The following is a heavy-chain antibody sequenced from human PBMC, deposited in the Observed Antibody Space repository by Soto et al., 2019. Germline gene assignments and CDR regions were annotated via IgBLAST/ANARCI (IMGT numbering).Heavy chain of an antibody. CDR3: AKRGGTSCLYS. CDR1: GFTFSSFA. J-gene: IGHJ4*02. CDR2: ITSRGDNT. D-gene: IGHD3-16*01. Sequence: EVQLLESGGGLVQPGGSLRLSCAASGFTFSSFAMSWVRQTPGKGLEWVSAITSRGDNTYYADSVKGRFTISRDNSKNTLYLQMDTLRVDDTAVYCCAKRGGTSCLYSWGQGTLVTISS. V-gene: IGHV3-23*01.